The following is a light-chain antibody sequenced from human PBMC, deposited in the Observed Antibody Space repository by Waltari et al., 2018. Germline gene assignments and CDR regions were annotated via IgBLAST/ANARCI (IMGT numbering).Light chain of an antibody. CDR2: GAS. V-gene: IGKV3-15*01. CDR3: QQYNNWRGT. Sequence: EIVMTQSPATLSVSPGERATLSCRASRSVSSNLAWFQQKPGQAPRLLVYGASTRATGIPARVNGGGSGTEFTLTISSLQSEDFAVYYCQQYNNWRGTFGQGTKVAIK. J-gene: IGKJ1*01. CDR1: RSVSSN.